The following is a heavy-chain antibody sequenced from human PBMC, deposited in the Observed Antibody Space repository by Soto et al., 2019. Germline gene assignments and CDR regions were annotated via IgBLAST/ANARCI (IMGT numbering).Heavy chain of an antibody. V-gene: IGHV3-30*18. D-gene: IGHD1-26*01. CDR2: ISYDGTKK. CDR1: GFTFRNYG. Sequence: GGSLRLSCAASGFTFRNYGMYWVRQAPGKGLEWVAVISYDGTKKYYSDSVKGRFTISGDNSMNTLYLQMSSLRDDDTAVYYCAKGVGSSARFDLWGQGTLVTVSS. J-gene: IGHJ4*02. CDR3: AKGVGSSARFDL.